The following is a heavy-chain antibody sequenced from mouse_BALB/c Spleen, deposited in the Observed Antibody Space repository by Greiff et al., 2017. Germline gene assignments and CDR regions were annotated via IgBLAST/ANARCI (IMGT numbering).Heavy chain of an antibody. Sequence: EVKLMESGGGLVQPGGSRKLSCAASGYTFSSFGMHWVRQAPEKGLEWVAYISSGSSTIYYADTVKGRFTISRDNPKNTLFLQMTSLRSEDTAMYYCARWGTASYWYIDVWGAGTTVTVSS. CDR2: ISSGSSTI. CDR3: ARWGTASYWYIDV. V-gene: IGHV5-17*02. J-gene: IGHJ1*01. CDR1: GYTFSSFG. D-gene: IGHD1-2*01.